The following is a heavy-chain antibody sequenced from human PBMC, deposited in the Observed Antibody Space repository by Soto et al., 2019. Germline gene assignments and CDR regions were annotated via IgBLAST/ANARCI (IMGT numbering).Heavy chain of an antibody. Sequence: SGGGLVKPGGSLRLSCAASGFTFSSYSMNWVRQAPGKGLEWVSSISSSSSYIYYADSVKGRFTISRDNAKNSLYLQMNSLRAEDTAVYYCARDMGSGYDWGYWGQGTLVTVSS. J-gene: IGHJ4*02. CDR3: ARDMGSGYDWGY. V-gene: IGHV3-21*01. CDR1: GFTFSSYS. D-gene: IGHD5-12*01. CDR2: ISSSSSYI.